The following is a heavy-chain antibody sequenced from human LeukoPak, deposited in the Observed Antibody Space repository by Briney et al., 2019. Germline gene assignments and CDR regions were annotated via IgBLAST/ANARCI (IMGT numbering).Heavy chain of an antibody. D-gene: IGHD2-15*01. CDR1: GFAFSSYW. J-gene: IGHJ4*02. Sequence: GGSLRLSCAASGFAFSSYWMSWVRQAPGKGLEWVASIKQDGSEKYYVDSVKGRFTISRDNAKNSLYLQMNSLRAEDTAVYYCAKSGLNRFDYWGQGTLVTVSS. CDR3: AKSGLNRFDY. V-gene: IGHV3-7*03. CDR2: IKQDGSEK.